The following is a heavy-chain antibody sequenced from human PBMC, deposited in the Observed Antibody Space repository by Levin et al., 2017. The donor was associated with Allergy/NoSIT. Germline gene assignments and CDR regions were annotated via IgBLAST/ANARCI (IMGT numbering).Heavy chain of an antibody. CDR1: GFTFSSYA. J-gene: IGHJ4*02. CDR2: TSSDGSDK. D-gene: IGHD6-19*01. V-gene: IGHV3-30*18. Sequence: GASVKVSCAASGFTFSSYAMHWVRQAPGKGLEWVTLTSSDGSDKDYADSVQGRFTISRDNSKNTLFLQMNSLRPEDTAVYYCAKDRQQWLVRMFDSWGQGTLVTVSS. CDR3: AKDRQQWLVRMFDS.